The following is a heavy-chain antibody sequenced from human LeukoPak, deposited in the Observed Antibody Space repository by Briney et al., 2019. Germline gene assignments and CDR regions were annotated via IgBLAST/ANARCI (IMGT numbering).Heavy chain of an antibody. Sequence: GGSLRLSCAASGFTFSDYYMSWIRQAPGKGLEWVSYIISSGSTIYYADSVKGRFTISRDNAKNSLYLQMNSLRAEDTAVYYCARAARGYCSSTSCFRFDYWGQGTLVTVSS. CDR1: GFTFSDYY. D-gene: IGHD2-2*01. J-gene: IGHJ4*02. V-gene: IGHV3-11*04. CDR3: ARAARGYCSSTSCFRFDY. CDR2: IISSGSTI.